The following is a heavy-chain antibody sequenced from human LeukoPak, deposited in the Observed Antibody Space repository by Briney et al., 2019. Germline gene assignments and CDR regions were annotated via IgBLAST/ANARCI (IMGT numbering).Heavy chain of an antibody. CDR3: ASHRGGVITGVDY. D-gene: IGHD2/OR15-2a*01. V-gene: IGHV3-23*01. CDR1: GFAFDNFA. J-gene: IGHJ4*02. CDR2: IGDKNSRT. Sequence: GGSLRLSCIGSGFAFDNFAFGWVRQAPGRGLAWVSGIGDKNSRTYYADSVRGRFTISRDNSRNILYLQMNSLRAEDTAVYFCASHRGGVITGVDYWGQGTLVTVSS.